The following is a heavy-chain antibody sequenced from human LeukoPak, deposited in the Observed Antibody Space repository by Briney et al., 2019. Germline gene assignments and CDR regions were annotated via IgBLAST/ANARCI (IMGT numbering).Heavy chain of an antibody. Sequence: ASVKVSCKASGYTFTGYYMHWVRQAPGQGLEWMGWINPNSGGTNYAQKFQGRVTMTRDTSISTAYMELSRLRSDDTAVYYCARAESSITMIFNYWGQGTLVTVSS. V-gene: IGHV1-2*02. D-gene: IGHD3-22*01. CDR3: ARAESSITMIFNY. CDR2: INPNSGGT. J-gene: IGHJ4*02. CDR1: GYTFTGYY.